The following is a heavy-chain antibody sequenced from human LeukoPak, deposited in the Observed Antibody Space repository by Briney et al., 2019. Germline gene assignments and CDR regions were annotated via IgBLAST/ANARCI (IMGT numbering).Heavy chain of an antibody. CDR3: ARVFGSWYYFDS. CDR1: GGSISSGDYY. D-gene: IGHD6-13*01. CDR2: IYYSGST. J-gene: IGHJ4*02. V-gene: IGHV4-61*08. Sequence: SETLSLTCTVSGGSISSGDYYWSWIRQPPGKGLEWIGYIYYSGSTIYNPSLKSRVTISVDTSKNQFSLKLTSVTAADTAVYYCARVFGSWYYFDSWGQGTLVTVSS.